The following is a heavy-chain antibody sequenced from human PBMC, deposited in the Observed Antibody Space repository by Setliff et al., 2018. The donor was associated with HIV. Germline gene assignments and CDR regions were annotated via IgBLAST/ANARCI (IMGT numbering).Heavy chain of an antibody. D-gene: IGHD3-10*01. J-gene: IGHJ6*03. V-gene: IGHV3-72*01. CDR1: GFTFSDHY. Sequence: PGESLKISCAASGFTFSDHYMDWVRQAPGEGLEWVGRTRNKVNSYTTEYAASVKGRFTISRDDSKNSLYLQMNSLKTEDTAVYYCARGRLLWSGSYYYYYMDVWGKGTPVTVS. CDR3: ARGRLLWSGSYYYYYMDV. CDR2: TRNKVNSYTT.